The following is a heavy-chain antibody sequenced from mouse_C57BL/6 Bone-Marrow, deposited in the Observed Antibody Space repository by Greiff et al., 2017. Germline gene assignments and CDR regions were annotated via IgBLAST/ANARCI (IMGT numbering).Heavy chain of an antibody. CDR3: ARGRIYYYGSSTGYFDY. Sequence: VQLQQSGAELVRPGTSVKMSCKASGYTFTNYWIGWAKQRPGHGLEWIGDIYPGGGYTNYNEKFKGKATLTADKSSSTAYMQFSSLTSEDSAIYYCARGRIYYYGSSTGYFDYWGQGTTLTVSS. V-gene: IGHV1-63*01. CDR1: GYTFTNYW. J-gene: IGHJ2*01. CDR2: IYPGGGYT. D-gene: IGHD1-1*01.